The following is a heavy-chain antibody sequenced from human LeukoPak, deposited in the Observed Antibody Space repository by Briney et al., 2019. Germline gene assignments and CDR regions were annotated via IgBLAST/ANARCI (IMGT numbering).Heavy chain of an antibody. J-gene: IGHJ4*02. CDR3: ARDRGVALDY. D-gene: IGHD2-15*01. V-gene: IGHV3-9*01. CDR2: ISWNSGSI. Sequence: GGSLRLSCAASGFTFDDYAMHWVRQAPGKGLEWVSGISWNSGSIGYADSVKGRFTISRDNAKNSLYLQMNSLRAEDTAVYYCARDRGVALDYWGQGTLVTVSS. CDR1: GFTFDDYA.